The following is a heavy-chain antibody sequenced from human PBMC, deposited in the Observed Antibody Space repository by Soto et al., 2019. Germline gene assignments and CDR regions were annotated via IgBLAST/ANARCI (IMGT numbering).Heavy chain of an antibody. V-gene: IGHV2-5*02. J-gene: IGHJ4*02. CDR3: ARRGDYYERGGFYHPHFDY. D-gene: IGHD3-22*01. Sequence: SGPTLVNPTQTLTLTCTFSGFSLSTVTVSVGWLRQPPGKALEWLGLIYWDDDKRYSPSLGGRLTLTKDTSKNQVFLTMTNVDTADTATYFCARRGDYYERGGFYHPHFDYWGQGTLVTVSS. CDR1: GFSLSTVTVS. CDR2: IYWDDDK.